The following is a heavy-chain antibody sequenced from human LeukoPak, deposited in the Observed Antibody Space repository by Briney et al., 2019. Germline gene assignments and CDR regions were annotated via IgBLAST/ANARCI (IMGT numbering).Heavy chain of an antibody. D-gene: IGHD3-9*01. CDR1: GYTFTDYY. CDR2: INPKIGGT. CDR3: ARDSFRRPQKYDIATSFSTEN. V-gene: IGHV1-2*02. J-gene: IGHJ4*02. Sequence: ASVKVSCKTSGYTFTDYYIHWVRQAPGQGLESMGWINPKIGGTNYAPRFQGRVSMTSDTSITTAYMQLRRVTSDDTAVYYCARDSFRRPQKYDIATSFSTENWGQGTLVAVSS.